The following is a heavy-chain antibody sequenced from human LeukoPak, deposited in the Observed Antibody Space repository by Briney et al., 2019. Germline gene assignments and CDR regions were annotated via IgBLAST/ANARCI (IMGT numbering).Heavy chain of an antibody. CDR1: GFTFSSYS. V-gene: IGHV3-21*01. J-gene: IGHJ4*02. D-gene: IGHD3-3*01. Sequence: PGGSLRLSCAASGFTFSSYSMNWVRQAPGKGLEWVSSISSSSSYIYYADSVKGRFTISRDNAKNSLYLQMNSLRAEDTAVYYCARDESRPPFDFWSGYSLYYFDYWGQGTLVTVSS. CDR2: ISSSSSYI. CDR3: ARDESRPPFDFWSGYSLYYFDY.